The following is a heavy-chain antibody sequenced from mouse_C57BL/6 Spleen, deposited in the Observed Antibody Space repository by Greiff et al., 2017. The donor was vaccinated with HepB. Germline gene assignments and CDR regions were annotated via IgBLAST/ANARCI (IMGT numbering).Heavy chain of an antibody. D-gene: IGHD1-1*01. Sequence: EVQLQESGGGLVKPGGSLKLSCAASGFTFSSYTMSWVRQTPEKRLEWVATISGGGGNTYYPDSVKGRFTISRDNAKNTLYLQMSSLRSEDTALYYCARHEVLLHYFDYWGQGTTLTVSS. CDR3: ARHEVLLHYFDY. V-gene: IGHV5-9*01. CDR1: GFTFSSYT. CDR2: ISGGGGNT. J-gene: IGHJ2*01.